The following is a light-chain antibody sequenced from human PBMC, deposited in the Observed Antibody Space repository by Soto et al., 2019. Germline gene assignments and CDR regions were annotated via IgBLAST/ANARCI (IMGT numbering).Light chain of an antibody. CDR2: GAS. CDR1: QSIDTW. V-gene: IGKV1-5*01. CDR3: QQYRSRWT. J-gene: IGKJ1*01. Sequence: DIQMTQSPSTLSASVGDRVTITCRASQSIDTWLAWYQQKAGKAPKLLIYGASSLESGVPSRFSGSGSGTKFTLTISSLQPDDFAAYYCQQYRSRWTFGQGTKVDI.